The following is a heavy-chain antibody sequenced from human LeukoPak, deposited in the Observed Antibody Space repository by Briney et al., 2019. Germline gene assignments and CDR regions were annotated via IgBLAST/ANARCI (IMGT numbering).Heavy chain of an antibody. CDR3: ARVGVVWELVR. CDR1: GGTFSSYA. V-gene: IGHV1-8*02. D-gene: IGHD1-26*01. J-gene: IGHJ4*02. CDR2: MNPNSGNT. Sequence: GASVKVSCKASGGTFSSYAINWVRQATGQGLEWMGWMNPNSGNTGFAQKFQGRVTMTRNTSISTAYMELNSLTSEDTAVYYCARVGVVWELVRWGQGTLVTVSS.